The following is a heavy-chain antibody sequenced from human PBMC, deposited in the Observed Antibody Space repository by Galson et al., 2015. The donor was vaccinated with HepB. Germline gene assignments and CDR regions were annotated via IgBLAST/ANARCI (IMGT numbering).Heavy chain of an antibody. Sequence: SLRLSCAASGFTFGNYAMTWVRQAPEKGLEWVSGISGSGGSTYCADFVKGRFAISRDKSKNTLYLQMNSLRAEDTAVYYCAKDAHNGVLGIADYWGQGTLVTVSS. CDR1: GFTFGNYA. CDR3: AKDAHNGVLGIADY. J-gene: IGHJ4*02. V-gene: IGHV3-23*01. CDR2: ISGSGGST. D-gene: IGHD6-13*01.